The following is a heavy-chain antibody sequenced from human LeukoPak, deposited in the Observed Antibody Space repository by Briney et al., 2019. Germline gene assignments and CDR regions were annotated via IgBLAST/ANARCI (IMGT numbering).Heavy chain of an antibody. J-gene: IGHJ5*02. Sequence: GASVKVSCKASGYTFTGYYMHWVRQAPGQGLEWMGWINPNSGGTNYAQKFQGRVTMTRDTSISTAYMELSRLRSDDTAVYYCARGPLYYDFWSGLSPSFDPWGQGTLVTVSS. CDR1: GYTFTGYY. CDR2: INPNSGGT. V-gene: IGHV1-2*02. CDR3: ARGPLYYDFWSGLSPSFDP. D-gene: IGHD3-3*01.